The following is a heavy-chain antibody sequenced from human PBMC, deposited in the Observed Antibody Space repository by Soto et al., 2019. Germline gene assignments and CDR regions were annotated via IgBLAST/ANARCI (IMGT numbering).Heavy chain of an antibody. CDR1: GYTFTSYY. V-gene: IGHV1-46*01. J-gene: IGHJ6*02. Sequence: ASVKVSCKASGYTFTSYYMHWVRQAPGQGLEWMGIINPSGGSTSYAQKFQGRVTITTDTSTSTAYMELSSLRSEDTAVYYCVGGYDSMLGYYYGMDVWGQGTTVTVSS. CDR2: INPSGGST. CDR3: VGGYDSMLGYYYGMDV. D-gene: IGHD5-12*01.